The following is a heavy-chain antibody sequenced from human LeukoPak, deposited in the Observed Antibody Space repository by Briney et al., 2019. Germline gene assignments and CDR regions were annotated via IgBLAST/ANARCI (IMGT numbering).Heavy chain of an antibody. D-gene: IGHD2-2*01. Sequence: GASVKVSCKASGYTFTGYYMHWVRQAPGQGLEWMGWINPNGGGTNYAQKFQGRVTMTRDTSISTAYVELSRLRSDDTAVYYCARGHCSTTSCPYYWYMDVWGRGTTVSVSS. CDR3: ARGHCSTTSCPYYWYMDV. J-gene: IGHJ6*03. CDR1: GYTFTGYY. V-gene: IGHV1-2*02. CDR2: INPNGGGT.